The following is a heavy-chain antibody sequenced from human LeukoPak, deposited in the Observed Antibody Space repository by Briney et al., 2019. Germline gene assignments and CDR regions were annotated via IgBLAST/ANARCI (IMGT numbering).Heavy chain of an antibody. D-gene: IGHD6-6*01. CDR2: ISGTSTYI. V-gene: IGHV3-21*01. Sequence: GGSLRLSCAASGFTFSSYSMNWVRQAPGEGLEWVSSISGTSTYIYYADSVKGRFTISRDNAKNSLYLQMNSLRAEDTAVYYCARENRQLADHFDYWGQGTLVTVS. J-gene: IGHJ4*02. CDR1: GFTFSSYS. CDR3: ARENRQLADHFDY.